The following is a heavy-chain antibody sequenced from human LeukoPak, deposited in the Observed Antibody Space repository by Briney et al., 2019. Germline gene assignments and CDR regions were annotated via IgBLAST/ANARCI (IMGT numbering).Heavy chain of an antibody. CDR1: GFTLGIYW. Sequence: PGGSLRLSCTASGFTLGIYWMSWVRQAPGKGLEWVANIKEDRTEKYYVDSVKGRFTISRDNAKNSLYLQLNSLRAEDTAVYYCARAPSRGITDYWGQGTLVIVSS. V-gene: IGHV3-7*01. CDR2: IKEDRTEK. D-gene: IGHD3-10*01. CDR3: ARAPSRGITDY. J-gene: IGHJ4*02.